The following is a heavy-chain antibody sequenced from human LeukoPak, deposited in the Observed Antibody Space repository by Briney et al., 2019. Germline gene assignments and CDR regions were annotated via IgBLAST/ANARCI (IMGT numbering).Heavy chain of an antibody. Sequence: GESLKISCKGSGYSFTNYWIGWVRQMPGKGLEWMGIIYPGDSDTRYSPSFQGQVTISVDKSISTAYLQWSSLKPSDTAMYYCASRYYDYIWGSTGDAFDIWGRGTMVTVSS. CDR1: GYSFTNYW. CDR3: ASRYYDYIWGSTGDAFDI. CDR2: IYPGDSDT. J-gene: IGHJ3*02. D-gene: IGHD3-16*01. V-gene: IGHV5-51*01.